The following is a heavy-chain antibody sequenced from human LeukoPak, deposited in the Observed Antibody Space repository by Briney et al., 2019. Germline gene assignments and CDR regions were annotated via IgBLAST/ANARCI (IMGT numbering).Heavy chain of an antibody. D-gene: IGHD3-3*01. Sequence: PGGSLRLSCAASGFTFSSYSMNWVRQAPGKGLEWVSSISSGGTYIYYADSVKGRFTISRDNAKNSLYLQMNSLRAEDTAVYYCASPAGVFGVPPYYYYAMDVWGQGTPVTVSS. V-gene: IGHV3-21*01. CDR2: ISSGGTYI. CDR3: ASPAGVFGVPPYYYYAMDV. J-gene: IGHJ6*02. CDR1: GFTFSSYS.